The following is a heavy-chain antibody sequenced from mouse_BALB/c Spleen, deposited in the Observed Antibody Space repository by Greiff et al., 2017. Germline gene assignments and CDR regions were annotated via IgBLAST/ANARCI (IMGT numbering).Heavy chain of an antibody. CDR3: ARGLDFFDY. CDR1: GFTFSSYA. CDR2: ISSGGST. J-gene: IGHJ2*01. V-gene: IGHV5-6-5*01. Sequence: EVMLVESGGGLVKPGGSLKLSCAASGFTFSSYAMSWVRQTPEKRLEWVASISSGGSTYYPDSVKGRFTISRDNARNILYLQMSSLRSEDTAMYYCARGLDFFDYWGQGTTLTVSS.